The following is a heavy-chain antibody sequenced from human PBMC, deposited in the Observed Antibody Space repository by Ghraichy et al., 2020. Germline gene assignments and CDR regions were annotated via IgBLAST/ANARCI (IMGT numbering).Heavy chain of an antibody. Sequence: GGSLRLSCAASGFTFSSYGMSWVRQAPGKGLEWVSIIRYDGSNKYYADSVKGRFTISRDNSKNTLYLQMNSLRAEDTAVYYCAKSGYSYGWVLDYWGQGTLVTVSS. CDR3: AKSGYSYGWVLDY. J-gene: IGHJ4*02. V-gene: IGHV3-30*02. D-gene: IGHD5-18*01. CDR2: IRYDGSNK. CDR1: GFTFSSYG.